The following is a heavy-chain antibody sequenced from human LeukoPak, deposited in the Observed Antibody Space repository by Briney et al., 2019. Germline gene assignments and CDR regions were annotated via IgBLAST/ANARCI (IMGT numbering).Heavy chain of an antibody. CDR1: GGSISSYY. Sequence: SETLSLTCTVSGGSISSYYWSWIRQPPGKGLEWIGYIYYSGSTNYNPSLKSRVTISVDTSKNQFSLKLSSVTAADTAVYYCARHPIRDYYDSSGYYYEGPFDHWGQGTLVTVSS. D-gene: IGHD3-22*01. V-gene: IGHV4-59*08. J-gene: IGHJ4*02. CDR2: IYYSGST. CDR3: ARHPIRDYYDSSGYYYEGPFDH.